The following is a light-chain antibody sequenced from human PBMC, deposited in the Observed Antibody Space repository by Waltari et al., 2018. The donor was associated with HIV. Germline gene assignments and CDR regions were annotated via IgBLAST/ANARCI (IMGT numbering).Light chain of an antibody. V-gene: IGLV2-23*02. CDR2: VVT. Sequence: SALTQSASVSASPGRSDTVSCTGTSSVVGAYTLVSWYRQHPGEVPKLLIYVVTKRPSAVSPRCAGSQSGNTAYLTISGVQAEDEADYYCCSYAGSGLVFGGGTKLTVL. CDR3: CSYAGSGLV. J-gene: IGLJ3*02. CDR1: SSVVGAYTL.